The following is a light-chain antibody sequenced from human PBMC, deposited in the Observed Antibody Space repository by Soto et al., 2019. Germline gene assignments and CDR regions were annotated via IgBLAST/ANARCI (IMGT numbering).Light chain of an antibody. V-gene: IGLV6-57*02. CDR1: SGNIDDYY. J-gene: IGLJ2*01. CDR3: QSYDTAKRVV. Sequence: NFMLTQPHSVSESPGKTVIISCTGSSGNIDDYYVQWYQQRPGRAPTTVIYEDNQRPSGVPDRFSGSIDSSSNSASLTISGLQTEDEADYYCQSYDTAKRVVFGGGTQLTVL. CDR2: EDN.